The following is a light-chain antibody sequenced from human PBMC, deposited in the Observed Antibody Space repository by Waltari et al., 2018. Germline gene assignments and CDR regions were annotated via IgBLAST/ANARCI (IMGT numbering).Light chain of an antibody. CDR2: SNN. CDR3: AAWDDSLNGWV. Sequence: QSVLTQPPSASGTPGPRVTISCSGSSAHTGSNPGNLYQQLPGQAPTLLIYSNNQRPEGVPDRFSGSKSGTSASLAISGLQSEDEADYYCAAWDDSLNGWVFGGGTKLTVL. CDR1: SAHTGSNP. V-gene: IGLV1-44*01. J-gene: IGLJ3*02.